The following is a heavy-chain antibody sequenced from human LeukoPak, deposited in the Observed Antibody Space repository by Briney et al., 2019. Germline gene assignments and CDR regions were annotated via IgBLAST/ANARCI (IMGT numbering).Heavy chain of an antibody. J-gene: IGHJ3*02. V-gene: IGHV4-61*02. Sequence: PSETLSLTCTVSGGSISSGNYYWSWIRQPAGKGLEWIGRIYTSGSTNYNPSLKSRVTISADTSKNQFSLKLSSVTAADTAVYYCARGDAFDIWGQGTMVTVSS. CDR3: ARGDAFDI. CDR2: IYTSGST. CDR1: GGSISSGNYY.